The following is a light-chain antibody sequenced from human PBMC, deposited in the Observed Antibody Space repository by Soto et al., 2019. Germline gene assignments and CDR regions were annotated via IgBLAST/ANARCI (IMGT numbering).Light chain of an antibody. Sequence: EIVLTQSPGTLSLSPGERATLSCRASQSVSSSYLAWYQQKPGQAPRLLIYGASSRATGIPDRFSGSGSGTDFTLTISRLEPEACAVHDCQQYGSSPVYTFGQGTKLEIK. J-gene: IGKJ2*01. CDR2: GAS. CDR3: QQYGSSPVYT. CDR1: QSVSSSY. V-gene: IGKV3-20*01.